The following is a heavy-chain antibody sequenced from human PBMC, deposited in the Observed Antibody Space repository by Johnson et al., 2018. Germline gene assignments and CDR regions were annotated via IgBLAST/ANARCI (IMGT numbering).Heavy chain of an antibody. CDR3: ARVPPLRYFDYYYGMDV. D-gene: IGHD3-9*01. V-gene: IGHV3-11*04. CDR2: ITTSSSTI. J-gene: IGHJ6*02. CDR1: GFTFSDYY. Sequence: VQSGRSLRLXCAASGFTFSDYYMNWIRQTPGKGLEWVSYITTSSSTIFYTDSVKGRFTIFRDNAKNSLYLQMNSLRAEDTAVYYCARVPPLRYFDYYYGMDVWGQGTTVTVSS.